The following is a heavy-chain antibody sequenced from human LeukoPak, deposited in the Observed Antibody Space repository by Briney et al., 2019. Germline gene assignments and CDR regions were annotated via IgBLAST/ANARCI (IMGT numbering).Heavy chain of an antibody. D-gene: IGHD3-22*01. J-gene: IGHJ4*02. CDR2: IYYSGST. CDR3: ARDSTYYYDSSGPFFDY. Sequence: SETLSLTCTVSGGSISSSSYYWGWIRQPPGKGLEWIGSIYYSGSTNYNPSLKSRVTISVDTSKNQFSLKLSSVTAADTAVYYCARDSTYYYDSSGPFFDYWGQGTLVTVSS. V-gene: IGHV4-39*07. CDR1: GGSISSSSYY.